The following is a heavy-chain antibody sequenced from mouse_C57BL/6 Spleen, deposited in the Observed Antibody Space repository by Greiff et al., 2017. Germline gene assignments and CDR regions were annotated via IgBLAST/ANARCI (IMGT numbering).Heavy chain of an antibody. D-gene: IGHD1-1*01. V-gene: IGHV1-82*01. CDR3: ARSGGSSSWYFDV. Sequence: QVQLKQSGPELVKPGASVKISCKASGYAFSSSWMNWVKQRPGKGLEWIGRIYPGDGDTNYNGKFKGKATLTADKSSSTAYMQLSSLTSEDSAVXFCARSGGSSSWYFDVWGTGTTVTVSS. J-gene: IGHJ1*03. CDR2: IYPGDGDT. CDR1: GYAFSSSW.